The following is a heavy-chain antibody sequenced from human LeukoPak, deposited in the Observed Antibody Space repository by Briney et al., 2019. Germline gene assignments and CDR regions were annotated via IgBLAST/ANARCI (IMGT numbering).Heavy chain of an antibody. J-gene: IGHJ2*01. CDR2: IYYSGST. D-gene: IGHD6-19*01. CDR3: ARDQYSNSSGWLPTEWYFDL. Sequence: KPSQTLSLTCTVSGGSISSGSYYWSWIRQPPGKGLEWIGYIYYSGSTNYNPSLKSRVTISVDTSKNQFSLRLSSVTAADTAVYYCARDQYSNSSGWLPTEWYFDLWGRGTLVTVSS. CDR1: GGSISSGSYY. V-gene: IGHV4-61*01.